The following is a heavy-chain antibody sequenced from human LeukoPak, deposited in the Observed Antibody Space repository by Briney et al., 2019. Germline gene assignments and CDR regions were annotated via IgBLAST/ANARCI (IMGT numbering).Heavy chain of an antibody. Sequence: GESLKISCKGSGYSFTSYWIGWVRQMPGKGLEWMGIIYPGDSDTRYSPSFQGQVTISADKSISPAYLQWSSLKASDTAMYYCARLGPAVVPAAKKMWYYYYMDVWGKGTTVTVSS. CDR2: IYPGDSDT. J-gene: IGHJ6*03. CDR1: GYSFTSYW. V-gene: IGHV5-51*01. CDR3: ARLGPAVVPAAKKMWYYYYMDV. D-gene: IGHD2-2*01.